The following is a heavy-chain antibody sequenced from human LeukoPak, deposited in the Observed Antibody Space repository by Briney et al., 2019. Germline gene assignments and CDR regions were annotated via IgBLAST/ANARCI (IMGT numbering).Heavy chain of an antibody. CDR1: GVSITDNW. Sequence: SETLSLTCPVSGVSITDNWWSWVCQPPGKGLEWIGEILHTGPTNFNPSLKSRVTISMDKSKNQVSLRLNSVTAADTATYYCVRGGTYYLPYWGQGILVTVSS. D-gene: IGHD1-26*01. CDR2: ILHTGPT. CDR3: VRGGTYYLPY. V-gene: IGHV4-4*02. J-gene: IGHJ4*02.